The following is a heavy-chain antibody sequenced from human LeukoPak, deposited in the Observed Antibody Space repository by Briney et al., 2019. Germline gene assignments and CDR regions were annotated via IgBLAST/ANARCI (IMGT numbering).Heavy chain of an antibody. D-gene: IGHD6-13*01. V-gene: IGHV1-24*01. CDR1: GFTLTELS. CDR2: FDPEDGET. CDR3: ARDWSSSWLLSNNWFDP. Sequence: ASVKVSCKVSGFTLTELSMHWVRQAPGKGLEWMGGFDPEDGETIYAQKFQGRVTMTEDTSTDTAYMELSSLRSDDTAVYYCARDWSSSWLLSNNWFDPWGQGTLVTDSS. J-gene: IGHJ5*02.